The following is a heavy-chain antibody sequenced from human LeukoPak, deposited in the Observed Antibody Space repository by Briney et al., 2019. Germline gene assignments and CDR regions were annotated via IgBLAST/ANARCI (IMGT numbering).Heavy chain of an antibody. V-gene: IGHV3-30*01. Sequence: GGSLRLSCAASGFTFSNYAMHWVRQAPGKGLEWVAVISFDATKEYFGKSVKGRFTISRDNSKSTLFLQMHSLRVEDTALYFCARFKVGSNTAQKNAFDIWGRGTVVTVSS. CDR2: ISFDATKE. CDR1: GFTFSNYA. CDR3: ARFKVGSNTAQKNAFDI. D-gene: IGHD1-26*01. J-gene: IGHJ3*02.